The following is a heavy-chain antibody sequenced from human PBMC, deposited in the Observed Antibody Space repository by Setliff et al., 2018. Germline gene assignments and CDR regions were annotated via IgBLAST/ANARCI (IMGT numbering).Heavy chain of an antibody. CDR2: TIPIFGTT. CDR3: AREGVDSRSSTDYRYYMDV. D-gene: IGHD3-22*01. Sequence: ASVKVSCKASGGTFSSYGISWVRQAPGRGLEWMGGTIPIFGTTNYAQKFQGRVTIITDESTTTAYMELSSLRSDDTAVYYCAREGVDSRSSTDYRYYMDVWGKGTTVTVSS. V-gene: IGHV1-69*05. J-gene: IGHJ6*03. CDR1: GGTFSSYG.